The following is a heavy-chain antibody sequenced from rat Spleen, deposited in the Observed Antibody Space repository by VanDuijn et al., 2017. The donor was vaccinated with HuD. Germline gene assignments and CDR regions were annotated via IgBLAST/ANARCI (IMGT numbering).Heavy chain of an antibody. V-gene: IGHV5-29*01. J-gene: IGHJ2*01. Sequence: EVQLVKSGGGLVQPGRSLKLSCAASGFTFSSFPMAWVRQAPTKGLEWVATISYGDSSGHSSTYYRDSVKGRFTISRDNTKSTLSLQMDSLRSEDTATYYCARRHYGYTDYFDYWGQGVMVPVSS. CDR2: ISYGDSSGHSST. CDR3: ARRHYGYTDYFDY. D-gene: IGHD1-11*01. CDR1: GFTFSSFP.